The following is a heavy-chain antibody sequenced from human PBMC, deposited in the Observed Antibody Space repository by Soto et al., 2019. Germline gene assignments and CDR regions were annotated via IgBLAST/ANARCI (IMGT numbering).Heavy chain of an antibody. J-gene: IGHJ6*02. D-gene: IGHD3-22*01. CDR1: GFTFNSYA. V-gene: IGHV3-30-3*01. CDR2: ISYGGGDK. Sequence: QVPLAESGGGVVQPGRSLRLSCAASGFTFNSYAMHWVRQAPGKGLEWVAVISYGGGDKYYADSVKGRFTISRDNSKNTLYLQMNSLRADDTAVYYCARDRLFDSNTYYYNYGMDVWGQGTTVTVSS. CDR3: ARDRLFDSNTYYYNYGMDV.